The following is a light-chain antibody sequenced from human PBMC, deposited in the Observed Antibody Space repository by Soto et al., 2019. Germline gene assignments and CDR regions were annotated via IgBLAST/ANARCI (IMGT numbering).Light chain of an antibody. Sequence: QSALTQPASVSGSPGQSITISCTGTSSDVGGYNYVSWYQRHPGKAPKLMIYDVSNRPAGVSNRFSGSKSVNTASLTISGLQAEHEGDYHCSSYTSTSIVFGTGTKVTVL. J-gene: IGLJ1*01. CDR2: DVS. CDR3: SSYTSTSIV. V-gene: IGLV2-14*01. CDR1: SSDVGGYNY.